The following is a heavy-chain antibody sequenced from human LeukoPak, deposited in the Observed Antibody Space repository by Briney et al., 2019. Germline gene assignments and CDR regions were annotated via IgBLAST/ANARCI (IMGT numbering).Heavy chain of an antibody. J-gene: IGHJ6*02. D-gene: IGHD3-3*01. CDR1: GGSISGSY. CDR2: IHTSGST. V-gene: IGHV4-4*07. CDR3: ARERYDFWSGYYYYYGIDV. Sequence: SETLSLTCTVSGGSISGSYWDLIRQPAGKGLEWIGRIHTSGSTNYNPSLKSRVTLSIDRSKNQFSLKLTSVTAADTAVYYCARERYDFWSGYYYYYGIDVWGRGTTVTVSS.